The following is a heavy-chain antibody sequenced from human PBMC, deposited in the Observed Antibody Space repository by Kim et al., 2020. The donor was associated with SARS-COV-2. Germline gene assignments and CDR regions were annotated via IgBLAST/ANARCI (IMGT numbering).Heavy chain of an antibody. CDR3: TRDRGYSYGFGEYYGMDV. J-gene: IGHJ6*02. CDR1: GFTFGDYA. Sequence: GGSLRLSCTASGFTFGDYAMSWVRQAPGKGLEWVGFIRSKAYGGTTEYAASVKGRFTISRDDSKSIAYLQMNSLKTEDTAVYYCTRDRGYSYGFGEYYGMDVWGQGTTVTVSS. D-gene: IGHD5-18*01. CDR2: IRSKAYGGTT. V-gene: IGHV3-49*04.